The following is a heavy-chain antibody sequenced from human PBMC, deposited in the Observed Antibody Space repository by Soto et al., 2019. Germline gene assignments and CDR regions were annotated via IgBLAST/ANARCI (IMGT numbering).Heavy chain of an antibody. CDR2: ISGSGGST. CDR3: AKELWVTRGYSGPMGYGMDV. Sequence: GGSLRLSCAASGFTFSSYAMSWVRQAPGKGLEWVSAISGSGGSTYYADSVKGRFTISRDNSKNTLYLQMNSLRAEDTAVYYCAKELWVTRGYSGPMGYGMDVWGQGTTVTVSS. J-gene: IGHJ6*02. V-gene: IGHV3-23*01. D-gene: IGHD5-12*01. CDR1: GFTFSSYA.